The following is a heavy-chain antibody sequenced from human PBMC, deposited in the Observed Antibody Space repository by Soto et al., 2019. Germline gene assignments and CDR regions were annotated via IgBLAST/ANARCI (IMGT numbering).Heavy chain of an antibody. CDR2: MNPNSGNT. D-gene: IGHD3-9*01. V-gene: IGHV1-8*01. Sequence: ASVKVSCKASGYTFTSYDINWVRQATGQGLEWMGWMNPNSGNTGYAQKFQGRVTMTRNTSISTAYMELSSLRSKDTDVYNYERGHGVLRYFDWLLYIDYWGQGTLVTVSS. CDR3: ERGHGVLRYFDWLLYIDY. J-gene: IGHJ4*02. CDR1: GYTFTSYD.